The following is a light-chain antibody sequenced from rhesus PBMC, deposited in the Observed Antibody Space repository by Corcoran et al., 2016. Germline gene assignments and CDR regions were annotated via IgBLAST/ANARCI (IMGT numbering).Light chain of an antibody. V-gene: IGKV1-22*01. CDR3: QQYNSRPFT. CDR2: KAS. Sequence: DIQMTQSPSSLSASVGDTVTITCRASQSIARWLAWYQHKPGRAPKLRHYKASTLQSGVPSKFMGSGSGTEFTLTITSVQSEDFATYYCQQYNSRPFTFGPGTKLEI. J-gene: IGKJ3*01. CDR1: QSIARW.